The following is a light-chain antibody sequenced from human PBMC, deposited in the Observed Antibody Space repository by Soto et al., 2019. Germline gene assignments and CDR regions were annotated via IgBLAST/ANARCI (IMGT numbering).Light chain of an antibody. CDR1: SSDVGGYSS. CDR2: DVS. V-gene: IGLV2-14*01. J-gene: IGLJ2*01. CDR3: SSYTTSSTVV. Sequence: QSALTQPASVSGSPGQSITISCTGASSDVGGYSSVSWYQQHPGKAPKLMIYDVSNRPSGVSNRFSGSKSGNTASLTISGLQAEDEADYYCSSYTTSSTVVFGGGTKVTVL.